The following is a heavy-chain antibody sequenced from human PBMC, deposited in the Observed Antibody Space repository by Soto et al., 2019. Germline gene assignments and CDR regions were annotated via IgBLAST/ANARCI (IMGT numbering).Heavy chain of an antibody. V-gene: IGHV4-59*08. CDR1: GGSISNFY. D-gene: IGHD3-9*01. CDR2: VYYTGST. Sequence: SETLSLTCTVSGGSISNFYWSWIRQPPGKGLEWIGYVYYTGSTSYNPSLKRRVTFSADSSRDQFSLRLNSVTAADTAVYYCARTVLGPDLLADSFVDYYYYMDVWGQGTTVTVS. CDR3: ARTVLGPDLLADSFVDYYYYMDV. J-gene: IGHJ6*03.